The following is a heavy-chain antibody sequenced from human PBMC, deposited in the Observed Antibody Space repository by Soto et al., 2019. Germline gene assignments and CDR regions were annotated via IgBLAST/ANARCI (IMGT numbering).Heavy chain of an antibody. CDR3: VRGRSDSLMDV. V-gene: IGHV3-48*02. J-gene: IGHJ6*02. Sequence: GGPLRLSCAGSGFTLNSYSMNWVRQAPGKGLEWVSYISSSRTTIYYADSVKGRFTISRDDAKNSLYLQMNSLRDDDTAVYFCVRGRSDSLMDVWGQGTTVTVSS. CDR1: GFTLNSYS. CDR2: ISSSRTTI.